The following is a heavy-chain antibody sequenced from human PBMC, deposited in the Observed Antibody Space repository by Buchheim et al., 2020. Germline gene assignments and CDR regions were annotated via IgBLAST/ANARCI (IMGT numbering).Heavy chain of an antibody. Sequence: QVQLQQWGAGLLKPSETLSLTCAVYGGSFSDYYWSWIRQPPGKGLEWIGEINHSGSTNYNPSLKSRVTISVDTSKKQLSLKLSSVTAADTAVYYCARGAMDSGTYYNFYYYYMDVWGKGTT. CDR3: ARGAMDSGTYYNFYYYYMDV. J-gene: IGHJ6*03. CDR2: INHSGST. V-gene: IGHV4-34*01. CDR1: GGSFSDYY. D-gene: IGHD3-10*01.